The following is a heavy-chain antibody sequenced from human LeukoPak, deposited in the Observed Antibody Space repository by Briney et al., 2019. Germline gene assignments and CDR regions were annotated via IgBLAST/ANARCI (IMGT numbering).Heavy chain of an antibody. D-gene: IGHD6-25*01. V-gene: IGHV3-48*02. CDR3: ARDRAAPDY. CDR2: ISSSSSTI. J-gene: IGHJ4*02. Sequence: PGGSLRLSCLASGFTFSSYAMNWVRQAPGKGLEWISYISSSSSTIYYADSVRGRFTISRDNAKNSLYLQMNSLRDGDTALYYCARDRAAPDYWGQGTLVTVSS. CDR1: GFTFSSYA.